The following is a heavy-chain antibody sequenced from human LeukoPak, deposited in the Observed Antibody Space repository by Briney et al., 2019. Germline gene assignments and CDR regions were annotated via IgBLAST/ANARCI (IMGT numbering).Heavy chain of an antibody. CDR2: ISYDGSSK. Sequence: SGGSLRLSCAASGFTFSSYSMNWVRQAPGKGLEWVAVISYDGSSKYFADSVKGRFTISGDNSKNTLYLQMNSLRPEDTAVYYCAKGLNSNWVGWFDPWGQGTLVTVSS. CDR3: AKGLNSNWVGWFDP. J-gene: IGHJ5*02. D-gene: IGHD4-11*01. V-gene: IGHV3-30*18. CDR1: GFTFSSYS.